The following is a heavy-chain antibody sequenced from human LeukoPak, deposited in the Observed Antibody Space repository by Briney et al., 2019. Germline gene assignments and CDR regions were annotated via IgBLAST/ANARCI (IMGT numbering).Heavy chain of an antibody. CDR3: ARDLDYYGSGSYYLLDY. CDR2: INPNSGGT. J-gene: IGHJ4*02. Sequence: ASVNVSCKASGYTFAGYYMHWVRQAPGQGLEWMGWINPNSGGTNYAQKFQGRVTMTRDTSISTVYMELSRLRSDDTAIYYCARDLDYYGSGSYYLLDYWGQGTLVTVSS. D-gene: IGHD3-10*01. CDR1: GYTFAGYY. V-gene: IGHV1-2*02.